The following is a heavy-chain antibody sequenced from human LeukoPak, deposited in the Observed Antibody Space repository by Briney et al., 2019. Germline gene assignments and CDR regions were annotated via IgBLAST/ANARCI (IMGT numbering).Heavy chain of an antibody. CDR2: IWYDGSQR. CDR1: GFTFGNYG. CDR3: ARPYCSSSNCPGWFDP. Sequence: GRSLRLSCAASGFTFGNYGMHWVRQAPGKGLEWVAVIWYDGSQRYYADSVKGRFTISRDNSKNTLYLQMNSLRAEDTAVYHCARPYCSSSNCPGWFDPWGQGTLVTVSP. V-gene: IGHV3-33*01. J-gene: IGHJ5*02. D-gene: IGHD2-2*01.